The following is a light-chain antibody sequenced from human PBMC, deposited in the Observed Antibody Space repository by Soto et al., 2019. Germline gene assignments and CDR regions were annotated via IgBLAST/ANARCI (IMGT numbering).Light chain of an antibody. J-gene: IGKJ2*01. CDR3: QQYGSSLMYT. CDR2: GAS. CDR1: QSVSSSY. V-gene: IGKV3-20*01. Sequence: EIVLTQSPGTLSLSPGERATLSCRASQSVSSSYLAWYQQKPGQAPRLLIYGASSRATGIPDTFSGSGSGTDFTLTISRLEPEDFAVYYYQQYGSSLMYTFGEGTKLDI.